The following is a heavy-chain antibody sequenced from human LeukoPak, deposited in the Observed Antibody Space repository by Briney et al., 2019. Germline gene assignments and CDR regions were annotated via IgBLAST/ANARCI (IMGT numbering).Heavy chain of an antibody. V-gene: IGHV3-7*01. Sequence: GGSLRLSCAASGFTFRTYNMNWVRQAPGKGLEWMANINQDGSQKYYLDSVKGRFTISRDNAKSSVYLQMNSLRAEDTALYYCARGLATAAAYWGQGTLVTVSS. CDR1: GFTFRTYN. CDR3: ARGLATAAAY. D-gene: IGHD6-13*01. CDR2: INQDGSQK. J-gene: IGHJ4*02.